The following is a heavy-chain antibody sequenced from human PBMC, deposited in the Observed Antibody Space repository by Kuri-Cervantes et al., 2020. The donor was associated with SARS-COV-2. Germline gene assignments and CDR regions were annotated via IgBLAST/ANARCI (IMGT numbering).Heavy chain of an antibody. CDR1: GVTFSSYA. CDR2: ISYDGSNK. CDR3: ARDRVGADHWGYYMDV. Sequence: LSLTCAASGVTFSSYAMHWVRQAPGKGLEWVAVISYDGSNKYYAYSVKGRFTISRDNSKNTLYLQMNSLRAEDTAVYYCARDRVGADHWGYYMDVWGKGTTVTVSS. V-gene: IGHV3-30*04. D-gene: IGHD1-26*01. J-gene: IGHJ6*03.